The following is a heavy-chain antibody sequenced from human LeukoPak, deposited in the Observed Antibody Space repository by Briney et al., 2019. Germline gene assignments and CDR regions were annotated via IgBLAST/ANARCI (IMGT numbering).Heavy chain of an antibody. CDR3: ARGDPGTSNISHYYYYYMDV. CDR1: GYTFTGYY. Sequence: VASVKVSCKASGYTFTGYYMHWVRQAPGQGLESMGRMNPNSGGTNYAEKFQGRVTMTRDTSISTAYMELSRMRSDDTAVYYCARGDPGTSNISHYYYYYMDVWGKGTTVTVSS. D-gene: IGHD2-2*01. CDR2: MNPNSGGT. J-gene: IGHJ6*03. V-gene: IGHV1-2*06.